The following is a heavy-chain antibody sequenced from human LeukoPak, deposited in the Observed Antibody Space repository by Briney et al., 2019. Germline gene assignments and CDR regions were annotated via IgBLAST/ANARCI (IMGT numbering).Heavy chain of an antibody. CDR3: ARSVVAATPDAFDI. CDR1: GGSISSYY. D-gene: IGHD2-15*01. V-gene: IGHV4-59*12. J-gene: IGHJ3*02. CDR2: IYYSGST. Sequence: SETLSLTCTVSGGSISSYYWSWIRQPPGKGLEWIGYIYYSGSTNYNPSLKSRVTISVDRSKNQFSLKLSSVTAADTAVYYCARSVVAATPDAFDIWGQGTMVTVSS.